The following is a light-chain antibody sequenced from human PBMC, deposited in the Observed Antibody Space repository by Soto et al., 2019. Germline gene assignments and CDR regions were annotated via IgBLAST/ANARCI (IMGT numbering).Light chain of an antibody. J-gene: IGKJ1*01. CDR3: QQYDNWPWT. CDR1: QSISDT. V-gene: IGKV3-15*01. CDR2: GAS. Sequence: EIVMTQSPATLSVAPGGRRTLSCRASQSISDTLAWYQQKPGQAPRLLIYGASRRATGFPARFSGSGSGTDFTLTISSLQSEDFAVYYCQQYDNWPWTFGQGTKVDNK.